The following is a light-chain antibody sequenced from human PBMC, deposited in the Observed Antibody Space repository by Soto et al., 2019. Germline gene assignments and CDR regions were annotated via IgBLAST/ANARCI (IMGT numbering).Light chain of an antibody. CDR2: EVS. CDR3: SSYAGSNNFV. CDR1: SNDVGSYNY. V-gene: IGLV2-8*01. Sequence: QSALTQPPSASGSPGQSVTISCTGTSNDVGSYNYVSWYQQHPGKAPKLMIYEVSKRPSGVPDRFSGSKSGNTASLTVSGLQAEDEADYYCSSYAGSNNFVFGTGTKLTVL. J-gene: IGLJ1*01.